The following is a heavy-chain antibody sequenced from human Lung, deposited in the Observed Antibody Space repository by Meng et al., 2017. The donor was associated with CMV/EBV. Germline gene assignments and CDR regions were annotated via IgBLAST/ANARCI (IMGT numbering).Heavy chain of an antibody. J-gene: IGHJ6*02. D-gene: IGHD3-3*01. CDR1: GYTFTNYG. CDR3: ARVRYYDFWSGYFKGMDV. Sequence: ASXXVSXKASGYTFTNYGISWVRQAPGQGLEWMGWISAYIGNTNYAQKLQGRVTMTTDTSTSTAYMELRSLRSDDTAVYYCARVRYYDFWSGYFKGMDVWXQGTTVTVSS. CDR2: ISAYIGNT. V-gene: IGHV1-18*01.